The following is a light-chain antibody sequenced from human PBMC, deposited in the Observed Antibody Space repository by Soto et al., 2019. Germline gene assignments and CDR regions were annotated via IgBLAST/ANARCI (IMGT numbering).Light chain of an antibody. CDR2: GAS. CDR1: QSVSSNF. V-gene: IGKV3-20*01. CDR3: HQYDSSPWT. Sequence: EIVLTQSPGTLSLSQGERATLSCRASQSVSSNFLAWYQQKPGQAPRLLIYGASSRAIGIPDRFSGSGSGTDFTLTISRLEPEDFAVYDCHQYDSSPWTFGQGTKVEIK. J-gene: IGKJ1*01.